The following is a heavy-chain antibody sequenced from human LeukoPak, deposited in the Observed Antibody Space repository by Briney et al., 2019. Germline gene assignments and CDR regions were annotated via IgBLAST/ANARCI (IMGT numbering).Heavy chain of an antibody. CDR3: ARLINNDNSGDADTFDM. Sequence: SETLSLTCTVSGVSMRSHYWSWIRQTPGKGLEWIGYIDYSGSTRYNPSLQSRVSISVDTSKNQFSLKLTSVTATDTAVYYCARLINNDNSGDADTFDMWGQGTVVTVFS. V-gene: IGHV4-59*11. D-gene: IGHD3-22*01. CDR1: GVSMRSHY. J-gene: IGHJ3*02. CDR2: IDYSGST.